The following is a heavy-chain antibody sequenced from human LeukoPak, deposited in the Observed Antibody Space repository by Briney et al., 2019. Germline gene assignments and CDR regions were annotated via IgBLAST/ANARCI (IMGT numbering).Heavy chain of an antibody. Sequence: SETLSLTCIVSGGSISSISSNNYHWGWIRQPPGKGLEWIGSIYYSGSTNYNPSLKSRVTISVDTSKNQFSLKLSSVTAADTAVYYCARLATPHRDYWGQGTLVTVSS. V-gene: IGHV4-39*07. J-gene: IGHJ4*02. D-gene: IGHD2-15*01. CDR2: IYYSGST. CDR3: ARLATPHRDY. CDR1: GGSISSISSNNYH.